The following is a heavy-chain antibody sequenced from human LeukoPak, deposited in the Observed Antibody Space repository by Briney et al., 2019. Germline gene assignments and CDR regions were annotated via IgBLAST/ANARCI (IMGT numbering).Heavy chain of an antibody. D-gene: IGHD4-23*01. CDR1: GFTFSSYW. V-gene: IGHV3-7*01. CDR3: ARVQAGGNPDYYYYYMDV. J-gene: IGHJ6*03. CDR2: IKQDGSEK. Sequence: GGSLRLSCAASGFTFSSYWMSWVRQAPGKGLEWVANIKQDGSEKYYVDSVKGRFTISRDNAKNSLYLQMNSLRAEDTAVYYCARVQAGGNPDYYYYYMDVWGKGTTVTVSS.